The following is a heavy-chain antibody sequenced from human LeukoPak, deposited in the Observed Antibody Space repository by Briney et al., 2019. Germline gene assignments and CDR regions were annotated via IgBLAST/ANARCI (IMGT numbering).Heavy chain of an antibody. D-gene: IGHD1-26*01. CDR1: GFTFSNAW. CDR3: AGAFAKTSGWDY. CDR2: IKSKTDGGTT. V-gene: IGHV3-15*01. J-gene: IGHJ4*02. Sequence: PGGSLRLSCAASGFTFSNAWMSWVRQAPGKGLEWVGRIKSKTDGGTTDYAAPVKGRFTISRDNAKNSLYLQMNSLRAEDTAVYYCAGAFAKTSGWDYWGQGTLVTVSS.